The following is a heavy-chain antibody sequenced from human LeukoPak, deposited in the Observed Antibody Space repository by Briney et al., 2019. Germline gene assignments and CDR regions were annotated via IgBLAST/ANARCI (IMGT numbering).Heavy chain of an antibody. Sequence: PGGSLRLSCAASGFTFGSYWMHWVGHVPEKGLVWVSRISSDGSSTRYADSVKGRFTISRDNAKNTLYLQMNSLRAEDTAMYYCARGPTSMAYIWGQGTLVTVSS. CDR3: ARGPTSMAYI. J-gene: IGHJ4*02. CDR2: ISSDGSST. D-gene: IGHD5-18*01. CDR1: GFTFGSYW. V-gene: IGHV3-74*01.